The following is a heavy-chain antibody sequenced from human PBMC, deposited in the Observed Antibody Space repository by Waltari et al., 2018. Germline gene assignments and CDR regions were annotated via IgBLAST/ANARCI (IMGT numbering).Heavy chain of an antibody. CDR1: GYIFTNSD. CDR2: MNPNSCNT. CDR3: ATGGDSSSSGEGWFDP. J-gene: IGHJ5*02. V-gene: IGHV1-8*01. D-gene: IGHD3-22*01. Sequence: QVQLVQSGAEVKKPGASVKVSCKDSGYIFTNSDIHWLRQAHGQGLEWMGLMNPNSCNTGYAQKFQGRVTMTGNTSISTAYMELTSLRSDDTAVYYCATGGDSSSSGEGWFDPWGQGTLVSVSS.